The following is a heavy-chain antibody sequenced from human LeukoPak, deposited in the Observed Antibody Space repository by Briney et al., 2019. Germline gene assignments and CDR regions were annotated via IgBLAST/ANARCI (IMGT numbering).Heavy chain of an antibody. CDR1: GFTFSSYG. V-gene: IGHV3-30*18. CDR2: ISYDGSNK. Sequence: GGSLRLSCAASGFTFSSYGMHWVRQAPGKGLEWVAVISYDGSNKYYADSVKGRFTISRDNSKNTLYLQMNSLRAEDTAVYYCAKDASNYFWYFDLWGRGTLVTVSS. CDR3: AKDASNYFWYFDL. D-gene: IGHD1-1*01. J-gene: IGHJ2*01.